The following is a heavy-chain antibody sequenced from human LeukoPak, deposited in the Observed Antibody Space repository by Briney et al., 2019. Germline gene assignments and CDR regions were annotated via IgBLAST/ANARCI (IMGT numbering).Heavy chain of an antibody. CDR2: ISSSSSTI. Sequence: GGSLRLSCAASGFTFSSFSMNWVRQAPGKGLEWVSYISSSSSTIYYADSVKGRFTISRDNAKNSLYLQMNSLRAEDTAVYYCAKRRITMIVGGMDVWGQGTTVTVSS. CDR3: AKRRITMIVGGMDV. V-gene: IGHV3-48*01. D-gene: IGHD3-22*01. CDR1: GFTFSSFS. J-gene: IGHJ6*02.